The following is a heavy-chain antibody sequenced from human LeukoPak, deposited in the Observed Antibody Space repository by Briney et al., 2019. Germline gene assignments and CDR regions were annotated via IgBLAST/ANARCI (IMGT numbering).Heavy chain of an antibody. D-gene: IGHD6-13*01. Sequence: ASVKVSCKTSGYTFTGYYMHWVRQAPGQGLEWMGWINPNSGGTNYAQKFKGRVTMTRETSITTAYMELSGLRSDDTAVYYCARDGSLDYWGQGTLVTVSS. CDR2: INPNSGGT. CDR3: ARDGSLDY. CDR1: GYTFTGYY. J-gene: IGHJ4*02. V-gene: IGHV1-2*02.